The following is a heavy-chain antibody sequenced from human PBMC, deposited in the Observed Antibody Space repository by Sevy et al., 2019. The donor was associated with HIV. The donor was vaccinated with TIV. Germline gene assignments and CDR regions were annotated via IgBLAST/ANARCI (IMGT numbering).Heavy chain of an antibody. CDR3: ARGPRFYDSSGYYHSDAFDI. J-gene: IGHJ3*02. D-gene: IGHD3-22*01. CDR2: INHSGST. Sequence: SETLSLTCAVYGGSFSGYYWSWIRQPPGKGLEWIGEINHSGSTNYNPSLKSRVTISVDTSKNQFSLRLSSVTAADTAVYYCARGPRFYDSSGYYHSDAFDIWGHGTMVTVSS. CDR1: GGSFSGYY. V-gene: IGHV4-34*01.